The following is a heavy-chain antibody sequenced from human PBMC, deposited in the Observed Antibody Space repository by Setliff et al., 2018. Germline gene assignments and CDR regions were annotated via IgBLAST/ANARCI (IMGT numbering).Heavy chain of an antibody. CDR3: ARVPRFTDTRNAFDI. D-gene: IGHD5-18*01. CDR2: IYYSGST. V-gene: IGHV4-39*01. Sequence: PSETLSLTCTVSGGSISSSSYYWGWIRQPPGKGLEGIGSIYYSGSTYYNPSLKRRVTISVDTSKNQLSLKRSSVTAADTAVYYCARVPRFTDTRNAFDIWGQGTMVTVSS. CDR1: GGSISSSSYY. J-gene: IGHJ3*02.